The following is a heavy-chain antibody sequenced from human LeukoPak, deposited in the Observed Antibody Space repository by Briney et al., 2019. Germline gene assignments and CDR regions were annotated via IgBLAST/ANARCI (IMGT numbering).Heavy chain of an antibody. V-gene: IGHV3-23*01. Sequence: PGGSLRLSCAASGFTFSSYAMSWVRQAPGKGLEWVSAISGSGGSTYYADSVKGRFTISRDNSKNTLYLQMNSLRAEDTAVYYCAKRYCSSTSCHRFDYWGQGTLVTVSS. CDR3: AKRYCSSTSCHRFDY. CDR2: ISGSGGST. D-gene: IGHD2-2*01. J-gene: IGHJ4*02. CDR1: GFTFSSYA.